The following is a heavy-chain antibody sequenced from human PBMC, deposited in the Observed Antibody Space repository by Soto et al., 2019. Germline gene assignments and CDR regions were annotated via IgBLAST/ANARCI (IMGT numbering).Heavy chain of an antibody. CDR1: GGTFSSYA. J-gene: IGHJ4*02. Sequence: QVQLVQSGAEVKKPGSSVKVSCKASGGTFSSYAISWVRQAPGQGLEWMGGIIPIFGTANYAQKFQGRVTIPADESTSTAYMELSSLRSEDTAVYYCAGGYCSGGSCYSGFDYWGQGPLVTVSS. CDR3: AGGYCSGGSCYSGFDY. D-gene: IGHD2-15*01. CDR2: IIPIFGTA. V-gene: IGHV1-69*12.